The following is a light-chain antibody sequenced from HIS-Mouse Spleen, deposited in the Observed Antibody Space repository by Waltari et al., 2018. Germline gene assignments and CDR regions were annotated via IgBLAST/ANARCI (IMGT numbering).Light chain of an antibody. CDR3: CSYAGSYSYV. V-gene: IGLV2-11*01. J-gene: IGLJ1*01. CDR1: SSDVGGYNY. CDR2: DVS. Sequence: LTQPPSVSGSPGQSVTISCTGTSSDVGGYNYVSWYQQHPGKAPKLMIYDVSKRPSGVPDRFSGSKSGNTASLTISGLQAEDEADYYCCSYAGSYSYVFGTGTKVTVL.